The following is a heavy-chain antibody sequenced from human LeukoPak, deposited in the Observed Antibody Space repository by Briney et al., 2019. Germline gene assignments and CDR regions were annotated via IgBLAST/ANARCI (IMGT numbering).Heavy chain of an antibody. CDR3: VKSREASIWYSLGDY. D-gene: IGHD2-21*02. CDR1: GFTFSSYW. V-gene: IGHV3-23*01. CDR2: ISNTGERT. J-gene: IGHJ4*02. Sequence: PGGSLRLSCAASGFTFSSYWMHWVRQAPGKGLEWVSSISNTGERTYYADSVKGRFTILRDNSKNTVFLEMNTLRAEDTALYHCVKSREASIWYSLGDYWGQGSLVTVSS.